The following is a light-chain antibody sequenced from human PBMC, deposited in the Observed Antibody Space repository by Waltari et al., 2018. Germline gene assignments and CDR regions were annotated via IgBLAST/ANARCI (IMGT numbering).Light chain of an antibody. J-gene: IGKJ1*01. CDR3: QQYYDIPWT. CDR1: QGVSSY. Sequence: AIRMTQSPSSLSASTGDRVTITCRASQGVSSYLAWYQQKPGKAPNLLIYAASTLQSGVPSRFSGSGSGTDFSLIINCLQSEDFATYYCQQYYDIPWTFGQGTKVEIK. CDR2: AAS. V-gene: IGKV1-8*01.